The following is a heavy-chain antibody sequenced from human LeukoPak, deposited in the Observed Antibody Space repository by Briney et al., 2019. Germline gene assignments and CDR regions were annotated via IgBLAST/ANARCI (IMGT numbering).Heavy chain of an antibody. D-gene: IGHD5-18*01. Sequence: GGSLRLSCAASEFPFSSNWMSWVRQAPGRGLEWVASIKPDGSEKYYMDSLKGRFTISRDNAQNSLYLQMNSLRVEDTAVYYCASTANNWFDPWGQGTLVTVSP. J-gene: IGHJ5*02. V-gene: IGHV3-7*05. CDR3: ASTANNWFDP. CDR1: EFPFSSNW. CDR2: IKPDGSEK.